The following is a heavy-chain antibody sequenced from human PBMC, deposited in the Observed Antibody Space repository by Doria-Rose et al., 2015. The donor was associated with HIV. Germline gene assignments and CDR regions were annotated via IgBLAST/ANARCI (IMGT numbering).Heavy chain of an antibody. CDR2: IFSDDER. D-gene: IGHD6-13*01. CDR1: GVSLSSPGMG. CDR3: ARIKSGRWYHKYYFDF. Sequence: SGPVLVKPTETLTLTCTVSGVSLSSPGMGVSWIRQPPGKALEWLANIFSDDERSYKTSLKSRLTISRATSKSQVVLTMTDMDPVDTATYYCARIKSGRWYHKYYFDFWGQGTLVIVSA. J-gene: IGHJ4*02. V-gene: IGHV2-26*01.